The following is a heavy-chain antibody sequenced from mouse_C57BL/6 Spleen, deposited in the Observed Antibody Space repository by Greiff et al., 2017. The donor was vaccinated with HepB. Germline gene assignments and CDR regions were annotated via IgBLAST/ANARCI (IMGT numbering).Heavy chain of an antibody. CDR2: INPNNGGT. J-gene: IGHJ1*03. Sequence: EVKVVESGPELVKPGASVKIPCKASGYTFTDYNMDWVKQSHGKSLEWIGDINPNNGGTIYNQKFKGKATLTVDKSSSTAYMELRSLTSEDTAVYYCARGNSNYWYFDVWGTGTTVTVSS. D-gene: IGHD2-5*01. V-gene: IGHV1-18*01. CDR1: GYTFTDYN. CDR3: ARGNSNYWYFDV.